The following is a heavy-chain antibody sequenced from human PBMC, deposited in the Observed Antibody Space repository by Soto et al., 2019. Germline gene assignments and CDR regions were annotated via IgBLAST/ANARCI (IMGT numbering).Heavy chain of an antibody. D-gene: IGHD6-13*01. J-gene: IGHJ5*02. V-gene: IGHV1-8*03. CDR2: MNPNSGNT. CDR3: ARSSWSYNWFDP. Sequence: SVKVSCKASGYTFTSYGINWVRQATGQGLEWMGWMNPNSGNTGYAQKFQGRVTISRDTSTSTAYMELRSLRSDDTAVYYCARSSWSYNWFDPWGQGTLVTVSS. CDR1: GYTFTSYG.